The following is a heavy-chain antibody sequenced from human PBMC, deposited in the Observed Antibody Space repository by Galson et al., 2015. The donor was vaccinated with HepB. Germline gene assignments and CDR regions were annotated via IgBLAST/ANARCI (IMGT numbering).Heavy chain of an antibody. CDR1: GFTFSSYW. CDR3: AREGGSVASKTTYYYYGMDV. Sequence: SLRLSCAASGFTFSSYWMSWVRQAPGKGLEWVANIKQDGSEKYYVDSVKGRFTISRDNAKNSLYLQMNSLRAEDTAVYYCAREGGSVASKTTYYYYGMDVWGQGTTVTVSS. V-gene: IGHV3-7*03. D-gene: IGHD2-15*01. CDR2: IKQDGSEK. J-gene: IGHJ6*02.